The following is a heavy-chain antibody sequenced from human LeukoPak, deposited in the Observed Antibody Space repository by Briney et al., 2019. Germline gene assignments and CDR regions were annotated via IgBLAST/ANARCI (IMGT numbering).Heavy chain of an antibody. CDR2: INSDGYSI. CDR1: GFTFSGYW. CDR3: TRAGYSSGFDS. Sequence: GGSLRLSCAASGFTFSGYWMHWVRQAPGKGLVWVSRINSDGYSITYADSVKGRFTISRDNAKNTLYLQMNSLIAEDTAVYFCTRAGYSSGFDSWGQGTLVTITS. J-gene: IGHJ5*01. V-gene: IGHV3-74*03. D-gene: IGHD6-19*01.